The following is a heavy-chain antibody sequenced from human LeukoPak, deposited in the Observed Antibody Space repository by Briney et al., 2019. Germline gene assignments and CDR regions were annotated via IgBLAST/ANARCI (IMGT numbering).Heavy chain of an antibody. CDR1: GFTFSSYN. Sequence: GGSLRLSCAASGFTFSSYNMNWVRQAPGKGLEWLSSISTASDYIYYADSLKGRFTISRDNAKNSLYLQMNSLRADDTAVYYCARDLRIQLWLQFDYWGQGTLVTVSS. V-gene: IGHV3-21*01. J-gene: IGHJ4*02. CDR2: ISTASDYI. CDR3: ARDLRIQLWLQFDY. D-gene: IGHD5-18*01.